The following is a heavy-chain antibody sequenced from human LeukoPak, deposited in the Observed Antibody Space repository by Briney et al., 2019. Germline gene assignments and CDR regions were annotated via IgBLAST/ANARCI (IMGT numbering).Heavy chain of an antibody. CDR2: ISYDGRNK. D-gene: IGHD5-18*01. Sequence: GGSLRLSCVASGFPFSSYGMHWVRQAPGKGLEWVGVISYDGRNKYYANSVKGRFTISRDNSKNTLYLQMNSLRAEDTAVYYCAKDRYSYAYEYFDCWGQGTLVTVSS. J-gene: IGHJ4*02. V-gene: IGHV3-30*18. CDR1: GFPFSSYG. CDR3: AKDRYSYAYEYFDC.